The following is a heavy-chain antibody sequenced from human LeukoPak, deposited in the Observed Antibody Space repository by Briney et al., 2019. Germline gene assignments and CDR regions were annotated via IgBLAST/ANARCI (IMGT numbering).Heavy chain of an antibody. V-gene: IGHV3-33*08. CDR2: IWYDGSNK. Sequence: GGSLRLSCAASGFTFSSYAMHWVRQAPGKGLEWVAVIWYDGSNKYYADSVKGRFTISRDNSKNTLYLQMNSLRAEDTAVYYCARGKIIYYDSSGFHDYWGQGTLVTVSS. D-gene: IGHD3-22*01. J-gene: IGHJ4*02. CDR1: GFTFSSYA. CDR3: ARGKIIYYDSSGFHDY.